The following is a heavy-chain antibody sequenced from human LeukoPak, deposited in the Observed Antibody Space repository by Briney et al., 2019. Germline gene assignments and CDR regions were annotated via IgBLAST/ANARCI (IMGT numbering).Heavy chain of an antibody. Sequence: SETLSLTCTVSGGSITNHYWSWIRQPPGKGLEWIGYIFYTGSTNYNPSLKSRVTISVDTSKDQFSLKLSSVNAADTAVYYCARAVSGYSSYQYWGQGTLVTVSS. CDR1: GGSITNHY. CDR3: ARAVSGYSSYQY. V-gene: IGHV4-59*11. D-gene: IGHD6-13*01. CDR2: IFYTGST. J-gene: IGHJ1*01.